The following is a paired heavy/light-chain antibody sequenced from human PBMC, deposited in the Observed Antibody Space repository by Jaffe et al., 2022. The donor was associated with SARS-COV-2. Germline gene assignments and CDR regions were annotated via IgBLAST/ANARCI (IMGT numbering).Heavy chain of an antibody. Sequence: QVQLLQSGAEVKKPGSSVKVSCKASGGTFNNYGITWVRQAPGQGLEWMGGIIPTFGTAKYAQKFQDRVTITADESASTAYMEIFSLKSEDTAVYYCAKSHSSGLYACDYWGQGTLVTVSS. CDR1: GGTFNNYG. V-gene: IGHV1-69*01. J-gene: IGHJ4*02. CDR2: IIPTFGTA. CDR3: AKSHSSGLYACDY. D-gene: IGHD3-22*01.
Light chain of an antibody. V-gene: IGKV3-20*01. CDR3: QQYGASLSNT. Sequence: ELVMTQSPGSLSLSPGERATLSCRASQSVSSSYLAWYQQKPGQAPRLIIYGTSGRAGGIPDRFSGSGSGTDFTLTISRLEPDDFAVYYCQQYGASLSNTFGQGTKLEIK. CDR2: GTS. CDR1: QSVSSSY. J-gene: IGKJ2*01.